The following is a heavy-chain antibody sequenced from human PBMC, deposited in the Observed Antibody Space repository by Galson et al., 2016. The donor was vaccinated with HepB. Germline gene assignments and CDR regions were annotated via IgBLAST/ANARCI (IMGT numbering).Heavy chain of an antibody. V-gene: IGHV3-30*04. D-gene: IGHD3-3*01. CDR1: GFTFSSYA. Sequence: SLRLSCAASGFTFSSYAMSWVRQAPGKGLEWVAVISYDGNNIYNADSVKGRFTISRDNSKNTLYLQMNSLRPEDTAVYYCSRDGVLLRLWSGPDQSPYYYGMDVWGQGTTVTVSS. J-gene: IGHJ6*02. CDR2: ISYDGNNI. CDR3: SRDGVLLRLWSGPDQSPYYYGMDV.